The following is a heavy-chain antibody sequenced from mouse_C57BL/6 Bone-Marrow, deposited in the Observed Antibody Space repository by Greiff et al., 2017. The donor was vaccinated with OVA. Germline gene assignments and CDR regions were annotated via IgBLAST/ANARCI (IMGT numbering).Heavy chain of an antibody. CDR2: ISYDGSN. V-gene: IGHV3-6*01. CDR1: GYSITSGYY. D-gene: IGHD2-3*01. J-gene: IGHJ3*01. CDR3: ATYDGYYPWFAY. Sequence: EVQLQQSGPGLVKPSQSLSLTCSVTGYSITSGYYWNWIRQFPGNKLEWMGYISYDGSNNYNPSLKNRISITRDTSKNQFFLKLNCVTTEDTATYYCATYDGYYPWFAYWGQGTLVTVSA.